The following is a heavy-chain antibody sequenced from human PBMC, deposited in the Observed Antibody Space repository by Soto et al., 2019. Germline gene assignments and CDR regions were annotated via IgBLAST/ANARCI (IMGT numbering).Heavy chain of an antibody. D-gene: IGHD3-3*01. CDR1: GFSLTTSGVG. V-gene: IGHV2-5*02. Sequence: QITLNESGPTQVKPRQTLTLTCTFSGFSLTTSGVGVGWIRQSPGKAPEWLALIYWDDDKRYSPSLKSRLTRTKDTSKNQVVLTMADLDPADTATYYCAHRVLRTVFGLVTTTAIYFDFWGQGPPVAVSS. CDR2: IYWDDDK. J-gene: IGHJ4*02. CDR3: AHRVLRTVFGLVTTTAIYFDF.